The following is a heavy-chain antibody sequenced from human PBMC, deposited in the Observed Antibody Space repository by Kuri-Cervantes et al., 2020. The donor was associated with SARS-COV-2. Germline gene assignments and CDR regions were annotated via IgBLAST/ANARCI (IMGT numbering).Heavy chain of an antibody. J-gene: IGHJ6*03. Sequence: ESLKISCTVSGGSISSYYWSWIRQPAGKGLEWIGRIYTSGSTNYNPSLKSRVTMSVDTPKNQFSLKLTSVTAADTAVYYCARGSYSNYGYYYYYYMDVWGKGTSVTVSS. D-gene: IGHD4-11*01. CDR1: GGSISSYY. CDR2: IYTSGST. CDR3: ARGSYSNYGYYYYYYMDV. V-gene: IGHV4-4*07.